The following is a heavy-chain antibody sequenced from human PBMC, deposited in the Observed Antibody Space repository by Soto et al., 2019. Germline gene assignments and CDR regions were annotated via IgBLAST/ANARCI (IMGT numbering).Heavy chain of an antibody. V-gene: IGHV1-46*01. CDR1: GYTFTSYY. Sequence: ASVKASCKASGYTFTSYYIHWVRQAPGQGLEWMGIINPNGGSTSYAQKSQGRVTMTRDTSTSTVYMELSSLRAEDTAVYYCARHPAPYYSDYRGPGTLLTVSS. CDR3: ARHPAPYYSDY. J-gene: IGHJ4*02. CDR2: INPNGGST.